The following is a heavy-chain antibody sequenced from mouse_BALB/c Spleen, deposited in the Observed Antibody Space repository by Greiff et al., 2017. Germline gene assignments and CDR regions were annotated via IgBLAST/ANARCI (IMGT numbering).Heavy chain of an antibody. D-gene: IGHD1-2*01. Sequence: QVQLQQSGPELVKPGASVKISCKASGYAFSSSWMNWVKQRPGQGLEWIGRIYPGDGDTNYNGKFKGKATLTADKSSSTAYMQLSSLTSVDSAVYFCASQLTTAIAYWGQGTLVTVSA. V-gene: IGHV1-82*01. CDR1: GYAFSSSW. J-gene: IGHJ3*01. CDR2: IYPGDGDT. CDR3: ASQLTTAIAY.